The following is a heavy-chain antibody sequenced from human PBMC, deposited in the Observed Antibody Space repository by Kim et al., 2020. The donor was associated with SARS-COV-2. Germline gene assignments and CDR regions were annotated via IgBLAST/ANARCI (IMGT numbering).Heavy chain of an antibody. CDR3: AKIRATVVKSSYYFDY. Sequence: SVKGRFTISRDNSKNTLYLQMNSLRAEDTAVYYCAKIRATVVKSSYYFDYWGQGTLVTVSS. D-gene: IGHD4-17*01. J-gene: IGHJ4*02. V-gene: IGHV3-23*01.